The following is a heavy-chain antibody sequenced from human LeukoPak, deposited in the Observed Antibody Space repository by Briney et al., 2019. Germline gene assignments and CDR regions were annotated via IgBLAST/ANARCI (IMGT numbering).Heavy chain of an antibody. CDR3: ARPGGDSSSWYGQFDY. Sequence: SVKVSCKASGYTFTSYGISWVRQAPGQGLEWMGRIIPIFGTANYAQKFQGRVTITTDESTSTAYMELSSLRSEDTAVYYCARPGGDSSSWYGQFDYWGQGTLVTVSS. CDR1: GYTFTSYG. J-gene: IGHJ4*02. V-gene: IGHV1-69*05. CDR2: IIPIFGTA. D-gene: IGHD6-13*01.